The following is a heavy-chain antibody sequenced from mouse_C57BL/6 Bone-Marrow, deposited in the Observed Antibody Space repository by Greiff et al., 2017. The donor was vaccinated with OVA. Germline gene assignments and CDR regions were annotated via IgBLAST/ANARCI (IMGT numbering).Heavy chain of an antibody. Sequence: VQLQQSGAELARPGASVKLSCKASGYTFTSYGISWVKQRTGQGLEWIGEIYPRSGNTYYNEKFKGKATLTADKSSSTAYMELRSLTSEDSAVYFCARSLITTVVATPFYAMDYWGQGTSVTVSS. D-gene: IGHD1-1*01. CDR1: GYTFTSYG. V-gene: IGHV1-81*01. J-gene: IGHJ4*01. CDR3: ARSLITTVVATPFYAMDY. CDR2: IYPRSGNT.